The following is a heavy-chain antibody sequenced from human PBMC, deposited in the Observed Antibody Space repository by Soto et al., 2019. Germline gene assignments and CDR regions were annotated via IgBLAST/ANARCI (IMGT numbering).Heavy chain of an antibody. Sequence: QVQLQESGPGLVKPSQTLSLTCTVSGGSLSSGGYYWTWIRQHPGKGLEWIGYIYYSGSTSYNPSLKSRVTISVDTSKNQFSLKLSSVTAADTAVYYCARWPQFGSYYGMDVWGQGTTVTVSS. CDR1: GGSLSSGGYY. CDR2: IYYSGST. J-gene: IGHJ6*02. CDR3: ARWPQFGSYYGMDV. D-gene: IGHD3-10*01. V-gene: IGHV4-31*03.